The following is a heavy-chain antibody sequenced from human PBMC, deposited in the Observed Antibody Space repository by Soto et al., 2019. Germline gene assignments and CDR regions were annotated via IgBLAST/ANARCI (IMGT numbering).Heavy chain of an antibody. V-gene: IGHV4-4*07. CDR1: GGSMNSYY. Sequence: SETLSLTCTVSGGSMNSYYWTWIRQPAGKGLEWIGRVYSSGGTHYDPSLKSRITISLDTSNNQFSLRLLSVTDADTAVYYCARGQRFSDWFDPWGQGTLVTVSS. D-gene: IGHD3-3*01. CDR2: VYSSGGT. J-gene: IGHJ5*02. CDR3: ARGQRFSDWFDP.